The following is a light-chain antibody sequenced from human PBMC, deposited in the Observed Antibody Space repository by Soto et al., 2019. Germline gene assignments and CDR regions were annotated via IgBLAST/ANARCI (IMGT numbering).Light chain of an antibody. CDR2: WAS. V-gene: IGKV4-1*01. J-gene: IGKJ3*01. CDR1: QSLLYTSSNKNS. CDR3: QQYHRIPGT. Sequence: DIVMTQSPESLAVSLGERATINCKSSQSLLYTSSNKNSLAWYQQRPGQPPKLLIYWASTRESGVPDRFTGSGSGTDFTLTISSLQAEDVAVYYCQQYHRIPGTFGPGTKVDIK.